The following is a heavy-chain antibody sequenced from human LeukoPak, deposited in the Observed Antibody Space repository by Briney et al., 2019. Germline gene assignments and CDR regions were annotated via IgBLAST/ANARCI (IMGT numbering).Heavy chain of an antibody. J-gene: IGHJ5*02. CDR1: GGSISTYY. CDR3: ARSPHNSAWYEKWFDP. V-gene: IGHV4-4*08. D-gene: IGHD6-19*01. Sequence: SETLSLTCTVSGGSISTYYWSWIRQSPGKGLEWIAHISASGGTNYNPSLESRVTVSIVSSKNQFSLKLSSVTAADTAVFYCARSPHNSAWYEKWFDPWGQGTLVTVYS. CDR2: ISASGGT.